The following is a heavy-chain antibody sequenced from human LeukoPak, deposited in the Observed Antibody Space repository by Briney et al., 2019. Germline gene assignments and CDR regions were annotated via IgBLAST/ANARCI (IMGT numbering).Heavy chain of an antibody. J-gene: IGHJ4*02. D-gene: IGHD3-10*01. Sequence: SVKVSCKASGGTFSSYAISWVRQAPGQGLEWMGRIIPILGIANYAQKFQGRVTITADKSTSTAYMELSSLRSEDTAVYYCARDQTWGSGSYFDYWGQGTLVTVSS. CDR2: IIPILGIA. CDR1: GGTFSSYA. V-gene: IGHV1-69*04. CDR3: ARDQTWGSGSYFDY.